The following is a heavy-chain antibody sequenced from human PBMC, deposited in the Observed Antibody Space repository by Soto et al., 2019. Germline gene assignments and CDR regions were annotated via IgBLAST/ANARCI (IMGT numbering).Heavy chain of an antibody. J-gene: IGHJ5*02. D-gene: IGHD6-19*01. V-gene: IGHV6-1*01. CDR3: ARVIAVAGTRKYNWFDP. CDR2: TYYRSKWYN. CDR1: GDSVSSNSAA. Sequence: SPTLSLTCAISGDSVSSNSAAWNWIRQSPSRGLEWLGRTYYRSKWYNDYAVSVKSRITINPDTSKNQFSLQLNSVTPEDTAVYYCARVIAVAGTRKYNWFDPWGQGTLVTVSS.